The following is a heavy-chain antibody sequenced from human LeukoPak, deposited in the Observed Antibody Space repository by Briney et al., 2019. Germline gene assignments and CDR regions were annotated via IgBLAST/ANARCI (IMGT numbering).Heavy chain of an antibody. V-gene: IGHV3-30*18. D-gene: IGHD2-15*01. CDR3: AKGIAGYCSGGSCPSFDY. Sequence: GGSLRLSCAASGFTFSSYGMHWVRQAPGKGLEWVAVISYDGSNKYYADSVKGRFTISRDNSKNTLYLQMNSLRAEDTAVYYCAKGIAGYCSGGSCPSFDYWGQGTLVTVSS. J-gene: IGHJ4*02. CDR1: GFTFSSYG. CDR2: ISYDGSNK.